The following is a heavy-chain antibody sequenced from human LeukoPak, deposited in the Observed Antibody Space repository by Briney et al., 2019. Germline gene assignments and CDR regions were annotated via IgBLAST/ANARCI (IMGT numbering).Heavy chain of an antibody. Sequence: PGGSLRLSCAASGFTFNSYAMTWVRQAPGKGLEWVSSISSSSSYIYYADSVKGRFTISRDNAKNSLYLQMNSLRAEDTAVYYCARSDFWSGYHTRGDAFDIWGQGTMVTVSS. D-gene: IGHD3-3*01. V-gene: IGHV3-21*01. CDR3: ARSDFWSGYHTRGDAFDI. J-gene: IGHJ3*02. CDR1: GFTFNSYA. CDR2: ISSSSSYI.